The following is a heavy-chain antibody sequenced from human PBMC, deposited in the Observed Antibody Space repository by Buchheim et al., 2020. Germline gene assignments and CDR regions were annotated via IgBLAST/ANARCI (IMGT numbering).Heavy chain of an antibody. J-gene: IGHJ4*02. Sequence: QVQLQESGPGLVKPSQTLSLTCTVSGGSITSGDYYWSWIRQPPGKGLEWIGYIYYSGNTYYNPSLKSRVVISVDTYKNQFSLKLSSVTVADTAVYYCARTSGSYYQTFDYWGQGAL. CDR2: IYYSGNT. D-gene: IGHD1-26*01. CDR3: ARTSGSYYQTFDY. CDR1: GGSITSGDYY. V-gene: IGHV4-30-4*01.